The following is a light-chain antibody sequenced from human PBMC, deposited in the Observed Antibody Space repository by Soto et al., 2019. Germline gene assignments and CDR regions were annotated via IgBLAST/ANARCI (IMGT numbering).Light chain of an antibody. CDR1: QTVTRNY. J-gene: IGKJ4*01. V-gene: IGKV3-20*01. CDR2: YAS. Sequence: EIGLTQSPGILSLSPGERGTLSCRASQTVTRNYLAWYQQKPGQPPSIRIEYASRIAAGVADRFSASGSGTDSTLTNSTLEPDDSAVYYCQEFYRRPLYFGGGTKVEIK. CDR3: QEFYRRPLY.